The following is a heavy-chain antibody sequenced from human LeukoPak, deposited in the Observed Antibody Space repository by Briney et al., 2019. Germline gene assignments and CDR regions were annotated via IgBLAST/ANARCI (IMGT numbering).Heavy chain of an antibody. CDR1: GFTFSSYS. D-gene: IGHD3-22*01. CDR3: AKDPTHFRVWDDYDSNVLNY. J-gene: IGHJ4*02. V-gene: IGHV3-21*01. CDR2: ISSSSSYI. Sequence: GGSLRLSCAASGFTFSSYSMNWVRQAPGKGLEWVSSISSSSSYIYYADSVKGRFTISRDNAKNSLYLQMNSLRAEDTAVYYCAKDPTHFRVWDDYDSNVLNYWGQGTLVTVSS.